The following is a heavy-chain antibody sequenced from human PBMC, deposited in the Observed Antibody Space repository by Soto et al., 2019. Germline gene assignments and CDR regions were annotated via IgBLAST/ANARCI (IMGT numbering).Heavy chain of an antibody. CDR2: VHHSWGS. J-gene: IGHJ6*02. CDR1: GGSISSYY. Sequence: QVQLQESGPGLVKPSETLSLSCTVSGGSISSYYWSWFRQSPGKRMAWIGYVHHSWGSSYNPSLQSRVAISLHASKSQFSLKVTSLTATDTAVYYCARQGFGPLHGLVDVWGQGTTVTVS. CDR3: ARQGFGPLHGLVDV. V-gene: IGHV4-59*08. D-gene: IGHD3-10*01.